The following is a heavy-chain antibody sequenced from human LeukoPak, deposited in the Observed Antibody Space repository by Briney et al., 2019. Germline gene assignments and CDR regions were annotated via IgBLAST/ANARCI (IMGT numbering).Heavy chain of an antibody. D-gene: IGHD4-11*01. CDR2: ISAYNGNT. J-gene: IGHJ6*02. CDR3: ARDLQPLTTRIESYYYGMDV. V-gene: IGHV1-18*01. Sequence: GASVKVSCKASGYTFTSYGISWVRQAPGQGLEWMGWISAYNGNTNYAQKLQGRVTMTTDTSTSTAYMELRSLRSDDTAVYYCARDLQPLTTRIESYYYGMDVWGQGTTVTVSS. CDR1: GYTFTSYG.